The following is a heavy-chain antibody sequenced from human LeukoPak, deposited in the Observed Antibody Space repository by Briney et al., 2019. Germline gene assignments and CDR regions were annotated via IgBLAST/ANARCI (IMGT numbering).Heavy chain of an antibody. J-gene: IGHJ3*02. CDR1: GFTFSSYA. V-gene: IGHV3-23*01. Sequence: GGSPRLSCAASGFTFSSYAMSWVRQAPGKGLEWVSAISGSGGSTYYADSVKGRFSISRDNSKNTLYLQMNSLRAEDTAVYYCAATSSGWYVNAFDIWGQGTMVTVSS. CDR2: ISGSGGST. D-gene: IGHD6-19*01. CDR3: AATSSGWYVNAFDI.